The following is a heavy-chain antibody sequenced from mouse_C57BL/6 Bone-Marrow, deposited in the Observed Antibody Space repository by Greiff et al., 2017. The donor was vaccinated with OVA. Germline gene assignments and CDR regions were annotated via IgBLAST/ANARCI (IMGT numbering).Heavy chain of an antibody. CDR1: GYTFTSYG. J-gene: IGHJ2*01. V-gene: IGHV1-81*01. CDR3: ARWFTTVVADYFDY. Sequence: QVHVKQSGAELARPGASVKLSCKASGYTFTSYGISWVKQRTGQGLEWIGEIYPRSGNTYYNEKFKGKATLTADKSSSTAYMELRSLTSEDSAVYFCARWFTTVVADYFDYWGQGTTLTVSS. D-gene: IGHD1-1*01. CDR2: IYPRSGNT.